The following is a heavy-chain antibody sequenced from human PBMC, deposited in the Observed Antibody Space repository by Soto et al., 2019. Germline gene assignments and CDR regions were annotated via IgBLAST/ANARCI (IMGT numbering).Heavy chain of an antibody. J-gene: IGHJ4*02. CDR2: IWYDGSNK. CDR1: GFTFSSYG. Sequence: GGSLRLSCAASGFTFSSYGMHWVRQAPGKGLEWVAVIWYDGSNKYYADSVKGRFTISRDNSKNTLYLQMNSLRAEDTAVYYCARSLSTSCYDYWGQGTLVTVSS. CDR3: ARSLSTSCYDY. V-gene: IGHV3-33*01. D-gene: IGHD2-2*01.